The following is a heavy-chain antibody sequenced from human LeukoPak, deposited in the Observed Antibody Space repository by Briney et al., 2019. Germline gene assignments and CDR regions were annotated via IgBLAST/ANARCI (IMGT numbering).Heavy chain of an antibody. Sequence: GGSLRLSCAASGFTFSSYWMSWVRQAPGKGLGWVANIKQGGSEKYYVDSVKGRFTISRDNAKNSLYLQMNSLRAEDTAVYYCARGKNIAAAGTDYYCYGMDVWGQGTTVTVSS. J-gene: IGHJ6*02. CDR3: ARGKNIAAAGTDYYCYGMDV. CDR2: IKQGGSEK. D-gene: IGHD6-13*01. V-gene: IGHV3-7*01. CDR1: GFTFSSYW.